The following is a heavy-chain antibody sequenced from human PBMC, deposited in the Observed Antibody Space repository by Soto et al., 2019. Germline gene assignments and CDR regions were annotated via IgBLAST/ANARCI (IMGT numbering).Heavy chain of an antibody. Sequence: GGSLRLSCAASGFTLSRYTMYWVRQAPGKGLEWVSVIWYDGSNRFYADSVKGRFTISRDNSKNTLYLEMNNLRGDDTAVYYCAREMELRSFYGMDVWGQGTTVTVSS. D-gene: IGHD1-26*01. CDR2: IWYDGSNR. CDR3: AREMELRSFYGMDV. V-gene: IGHV3-30-3*01. J-gene: IGHJ6*02. CDR1: GFTLSRYT.